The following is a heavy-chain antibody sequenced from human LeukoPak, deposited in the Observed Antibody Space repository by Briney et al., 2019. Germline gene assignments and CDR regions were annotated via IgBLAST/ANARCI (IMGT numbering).Heavy chain of an antibody. V-gene: IGHV4-30-4*01. CDR1: GGSISSGDYY. D-gene: IGHD3-22*01. Sequence: KPSQTLSLTCTVSGGSISSGDYYWSWIRQPPGKGLEWIGYIYYSGSTYYNPSLKSRVTISVDTSKNQFSLKLSSVTAADTAVYYCASHLQYYYDSSGYGRPSVDYWGQGTLVTVSS. CDR2: IYYSGST. J-gene: IGHJ4*02. CDR3: ASHLQYYYDSSGYGRPSVDY.